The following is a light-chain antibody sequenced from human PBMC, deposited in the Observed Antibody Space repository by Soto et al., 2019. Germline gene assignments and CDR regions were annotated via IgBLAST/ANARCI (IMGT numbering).Light chain of an antibody. CDR3: LQDNKYPLT. CDR1: QGIRSD. CDR2: AAS. Sequence: AIQMTQFPSSLSASVGDRVTITCRASQGIRSDLGWYQQRPGEAPNVLIYAASSLQGGVPSRFSGSGSGTDFTLTISSLQPEDFATYYCLQDNKYPLTFGGGTKVEIK. J-gene: IGKJ4*01. V-gene: IGKV1-6*01.